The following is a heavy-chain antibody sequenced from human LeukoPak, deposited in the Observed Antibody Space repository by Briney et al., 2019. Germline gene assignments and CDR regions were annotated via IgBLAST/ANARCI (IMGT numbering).Heavy chain of an antibody. Sequence: TSETLSLTCAVYGESFSGYHWSWIRQPPGRGLEWIGEINHSGSTSYSASLKSRVTISVDTSKNQFSLKLNSVTAADTAVYYCARGDIAAGGAPFDCWGQGTLVTVSS. CDR2: INHSGST. J-gene: IGHJ4*02. CDR3: ARGDIAAGGAPFDC. CDR1: GESFSGYH. V-gene: IGHV4-34*01. D-gene: IGHD6-13*01.